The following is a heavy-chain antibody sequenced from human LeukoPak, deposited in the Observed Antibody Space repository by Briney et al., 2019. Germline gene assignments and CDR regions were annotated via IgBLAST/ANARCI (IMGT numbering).Heavy chain of an antibody. CDR1: GGSISSGSYY. V-gene: IGHV4-61*02. Sequence: PSQTLSLTCTVSGGSISSGSYYWSWIRQPAGKGLEWIGRIYTSGSTNYNPSLKSRVTISVDTSKNQFSLKLSSVTAADTAVYYCARNLPVRGVTFPPYYYYYYMDVWGKGTTVTISS. D-gene: IGHD3-10*01. CDR3: ARNLPVRGVTFPPYYYYYYMDV. J-gene: IGHJ6*03. CDR2: IYTSGST.